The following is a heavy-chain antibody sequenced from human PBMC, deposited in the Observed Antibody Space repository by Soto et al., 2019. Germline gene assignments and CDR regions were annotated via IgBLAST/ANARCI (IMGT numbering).Heavy chain of an antibody. D-gene: IGHD3-22*01. Sequence: QLQLQESGPGLVKPSETLSLTCTVSGGSISSSSYYWGWIRQPPGKGLEWIGSIYYSGSTYYNPSLKSRVTISVDTSKNQFSLKLSSVTAADTALYYCARQTAKYDSSGYYRDYYGMDVWGQGTTVTVSS. J-gene: IGHJ6*02. V-gene: IGHV4-39*01. CDR1: GGSISSSSYY. CDR2: IYYSGST. CDR3: ARQTAKYDSSGYYRDYYGMDV.